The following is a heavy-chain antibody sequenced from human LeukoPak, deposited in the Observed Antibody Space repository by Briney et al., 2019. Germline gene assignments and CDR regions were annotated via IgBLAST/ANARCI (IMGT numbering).Heavy chain of an antibody. J-gene: IGHJ4*02. CDR2: IIPILGIA. CDR3: ARDSSGWYYFDY. D-gene: IGHD6-19*01. V-gene: IGHV1-69*04. CDR1: GGTFSSYA. Sequence: ASVKVSCTASGGTFSSYAISWVRQAPGQGLEWMGRIIPILGIANYAQKFQGRVTITADKSTSTAYMELSSLRSEDTAVYYCARDSSGWYYFDYWGQGTLVTVSS.